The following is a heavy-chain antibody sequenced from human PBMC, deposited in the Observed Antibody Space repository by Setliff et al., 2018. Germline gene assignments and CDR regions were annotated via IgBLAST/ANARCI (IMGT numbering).Heavy chain of an antibody. V-gene: IGHV3-7*01. CDR2: IKQDGSEK. CDR3: ARSSAPIKRDYMDV. Sequence: LRLSCAASGFTFSSYWMSWVRQAPGKGLEWVANIKQDGSEKYYADSVKGRFTVSRDNAKNSLYLQMNSLRADDAAVYYCARSSAPIKRDYMDVWGKGTTVTVSS. J-gene: IGHJ6*03. CDR1: GFTFSSYW. D-gene: IGHD2-2*02.